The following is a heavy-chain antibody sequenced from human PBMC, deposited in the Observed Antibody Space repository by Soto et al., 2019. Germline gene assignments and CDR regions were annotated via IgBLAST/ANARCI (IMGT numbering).Heavy chain of an antibody. CDR3: VRAAGYSGNDYVYYYGMDV. D-gene: IGHD5-12*01. V-gene: IGHV3-33*01. CDR1: GFTFSSHG. CDR2: VWYDGRNK. Sequence: QVQVVESGGGVVQPGRSLILSCAASGFTFSSHGMHWVRQAPGKGLEWVALVWYDGRNKDYADSVKGRFTISRDNSKNTLYLQMNSLRDEDTAVYYCVRAAGYSGNDYVYYYGMDVWGQGTTVTFSS. J-gene: IGHJ6*02.